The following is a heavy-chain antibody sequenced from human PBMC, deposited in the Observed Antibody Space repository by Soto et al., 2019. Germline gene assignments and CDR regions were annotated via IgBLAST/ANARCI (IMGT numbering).Heavy chain of an antibody. J-gene: IGHJ4*02. CDR2: LYYRGST. CDR1: GGSISSSRSYY. Sequence: QLQLQESGPGQVKPSETLSLTCIVSGGSISSSRSYYWGWIRQPPGKGLEWVGSLYYRGSTYYNPSLKSRVTTSVDTAKNHFSLKLTSVTAADTAVYYCARHENLASAGDYWGQGTLVTVSS. V-gene: IGHV4-39*01. CDR3: ARHENLASAGDY.